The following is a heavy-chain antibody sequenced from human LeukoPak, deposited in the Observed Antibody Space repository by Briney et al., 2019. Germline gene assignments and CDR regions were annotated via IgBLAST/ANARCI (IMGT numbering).Heavy chain of an antibody. CDR1: GGSFSGYY. V-gene: IGHV4-34*01. Sequence: SETLSLTCAVYGGSFSGYYWSWIRQPPGKGLEWIGEINHSGSTNYNPSLKSRVTISVDTSKNQFSLKLSSVTAADTAVYYCARAKKRWELLSLDYWGQGTLVTVSS. J-gene: IGHJ4*02. CDR2: INHSGST. D-gene: IGHD1-26*01. CDR3: ARAKKRWELLSLDY.